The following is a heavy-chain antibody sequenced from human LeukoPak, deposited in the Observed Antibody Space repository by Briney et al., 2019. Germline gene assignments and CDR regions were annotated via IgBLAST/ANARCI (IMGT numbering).Heavy chain of an antibody. CDR2: IYYSGST. CDR3: ARLEREYGDYPDAFDI. J-gene: IGHJ3*02. Sequence: LETLSLTCTVSGGSISSYYWSWIRQPPGKGLEWIGYIYYSGSTNYNPSLKSRVTISVDTSKNQFSLKLSSVTAADTAVYYCARLEREYGDYPDAFDIWGQGTMVTVSS. D-gene: IGHD4-17*01. V-gene: IGHV4-59*08. CDR1: GGSISSYY.